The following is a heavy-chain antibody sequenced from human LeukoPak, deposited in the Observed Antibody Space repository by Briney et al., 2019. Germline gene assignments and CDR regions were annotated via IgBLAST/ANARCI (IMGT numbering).Heavy chain of an antibody. CDR3: AKGPKTYYYYYYMDV. CDR1: GFTFDDYV. J-gene: IGHJ6*03. V-gene: IGHV3-43D*03. Sequence: GGSLRLSCAASGFTFDDYVMHWVRQAPGKGLEWVSLISWDGGSTYYADSVKGRFTISRDNSKNSLYLQMNSLRAEDTALYYCAKGPKTYYYYYYMDVWGKGTTVTVSS. CDR2: ISWDGGST.